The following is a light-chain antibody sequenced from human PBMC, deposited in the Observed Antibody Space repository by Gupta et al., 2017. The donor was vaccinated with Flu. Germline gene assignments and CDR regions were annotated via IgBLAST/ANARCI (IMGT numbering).Light chain of an antibody. V-gene: IGKV4-1*01. J-gene: IGKJ4*01. CDR3: HQDDTSPIT. CDR1: QNVLHNSNNKNY. Sequence: DIVMTQSPASLAVSLGERATINCKSSQNVLHNSNNKNYLAWYQQKPGQPPKLLIYWASTRESGVPDRFSGSGSGTDFTLTISSLQAEDVAVYYCHQDDTSPITFGGGTKVEIK. CDR2: WAS.